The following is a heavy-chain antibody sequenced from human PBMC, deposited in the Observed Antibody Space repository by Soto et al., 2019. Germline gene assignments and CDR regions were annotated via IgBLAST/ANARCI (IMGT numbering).Heavy chain of an antibody. CDR1: GGSISSSNW. CDR3: ARLPAELDYGDHKDD. CDR2: IYHGGST. V-gene: IGHV4-4*02. Sequence: PSETLSLTCAVSGGSISSSNWWSWVRQPPGKGLEWIGEIYHGGSTNYNPSLKSRVTVSVDKSKNQFSLKPSSVTAADTAVYYCARLPAELDYGDHKDDWGQGTLVTVAS. J-gene: IGHJ4*02. D-gene: IGHD4-17*01.